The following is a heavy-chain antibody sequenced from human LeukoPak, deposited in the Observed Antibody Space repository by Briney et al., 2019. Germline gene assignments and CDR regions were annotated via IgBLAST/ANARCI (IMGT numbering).Heavy chain of an antibody. CDR3: AKERRDGYNYADY. CDR1: GFTFSSYG. J-gene: IGHJ4*02. CDR2: ISYDGSNK. V-gene: IGHV3-30*18. Sequence: GGSLRLSCAASGFTFSSYGMRWVRQAPGKGLEWAAVISYDGSNKYYADSVKGRFTISRDNSKNTLYLQMNSLRAEDTAVYYCAKERRDGYNYADYWGQGTLVTVSS. D-gene: IGHD5-24*01.